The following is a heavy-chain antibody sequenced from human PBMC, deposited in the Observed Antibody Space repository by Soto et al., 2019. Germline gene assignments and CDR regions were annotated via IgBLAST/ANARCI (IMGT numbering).Heavy chain of an antibody. J-gene: IGHJ3*02. V-gene: IGHV3-30*18. D-gene: IGHD6-19*01. CDR3: AKDREQWLVFGAFDI. CDR1: GFTFSSYG. Sequence: GGSLRLSCAASGFTFSSYGMHWVRQAPGKGLEWVAVISYDGSNKYYADSVKGRFTISRDNSKNTLYLQMNSLRAEDTAVYYCAKDREQWLVFGAFDIWGQGTMVTVSS. CDR2: ISYDGSNK.